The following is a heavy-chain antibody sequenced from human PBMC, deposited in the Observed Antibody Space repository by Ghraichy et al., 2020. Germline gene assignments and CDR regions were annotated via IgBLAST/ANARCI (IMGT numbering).Heavy chain of an antibody. CDR3: ARGWGRFDY. D-gene: IGHD2-21*02. CDR2: IKYDGSAE. Sequence: RGSLRLSCAASGFAYNSYWMKWVRQAPGKGLEWVAYIKYDGSAEYYVDSVKGRFAISRDNAKNSLFLQMNSLRAEDTAVYYCARGWGRFDYWGQGTLVTVSS. V-gene: IGHV3-7*01. CDR1: GFAYNSYW. J-gene: IGHJ4*02.